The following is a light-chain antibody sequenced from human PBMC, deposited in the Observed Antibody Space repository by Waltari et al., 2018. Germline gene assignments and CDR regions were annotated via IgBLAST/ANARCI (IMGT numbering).Light chain of an antibody. V-gene: IGLV2-23*02. CDR1: TSDVGNYNI. Sequence: QSALTQPASVSGTPGQSITISCTGNTSDVGNYNIVSWYQQHPGKAPKLMIYEVIKRPSVVSDRVSGSKSGNTASLTISGLQAEDEADYYCCSYAGSGTYVFGTGTKVTVL. CDR2: EVI. CDR3: CSYAGSGTYV. J-gene: IGLJ1*01.